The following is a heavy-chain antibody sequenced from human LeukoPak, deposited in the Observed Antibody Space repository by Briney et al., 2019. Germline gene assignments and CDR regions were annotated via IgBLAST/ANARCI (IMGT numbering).Heavy chain of an antibody. CDR3: ARQTPSGVVVPAAMRDY. V-gene: IGHV4-39*01. CDR2: IYYSGST. J-gene: IGHJ4*02. CDR1: GGSISSSSDY. Sequence: SETLSLTCTVSGGSISSSSDYWGWIRQPPGKGLEWIGSIYYSGSTYYNPSLKSRVTISVDTSKNQFSLKLSSVTAADTAVYYCARQTPSGVVVPAAMRDYWGQGALVTVSS. D-gene: IGHD2-2*01.